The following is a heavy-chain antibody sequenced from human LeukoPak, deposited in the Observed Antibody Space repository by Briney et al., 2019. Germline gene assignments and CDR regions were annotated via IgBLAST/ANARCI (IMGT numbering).Heavy chain of an antibody. D-gene: IGHD2-2*01. Sequence: GGSLRLSCAASGFTFSTYTMNWVRQAPGKGLEWVSSISVSSSYIYYAGSVKGRFTISRDNAKNSLYLQMNSLRVEDTAVYFCTRDGKDCSSTSCSAEYWGQGTLVTVSS. V-gene: IGHV3-21*01. CDR3: TRDGKDCSSTSCSAEY. CDR1: GFTFSTYT. CDR2: ISVSSSYI. J-gene: IGHJ4*02.